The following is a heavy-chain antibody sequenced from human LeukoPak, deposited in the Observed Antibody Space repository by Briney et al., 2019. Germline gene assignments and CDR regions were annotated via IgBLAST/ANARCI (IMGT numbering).Heavy chain of an antibody. CDR1: GFTFSDYW. V-gene: IGHV3-7*01. Sequence: GGSLRLSCAASGFTFSDYWMHWVRQAPGKGLEWVANIKQDGSAKYYVDSVKGRFTISRDNSKNTLYLQMNSLRAEDTAVYYCARRILLQYYFDYWGQGTLVTVSS. CDR2: IKQDGSAK. J-gene: IGHJ4*02. CDR3: ARRILLQYYFDY. D-gene: IGHD3-3*02.